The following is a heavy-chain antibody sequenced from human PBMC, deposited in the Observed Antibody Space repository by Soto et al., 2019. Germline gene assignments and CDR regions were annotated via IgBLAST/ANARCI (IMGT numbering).Heavy chain of an antibody. CDR1: GDSISSSNSH. CDR3: VRYDRINMKPYSPEGFHI. J-gene: IGHJ3*02. CDR2: VYYGGAIFYSGNI. V-gene: IGHV4-39*01. D-gene: IGHD3-3*02. Sequence: PSETLSLTCTVSGDSISSSNSHWGWTRQPPGKGLEYIGSVYYGGAIFYSGNIYYNPSLKSRVTISVDTSKNQFSLRLSSVTAADTGVYYCVRYDRINMKPYSPEGFHIWGQGKMGTVSS.